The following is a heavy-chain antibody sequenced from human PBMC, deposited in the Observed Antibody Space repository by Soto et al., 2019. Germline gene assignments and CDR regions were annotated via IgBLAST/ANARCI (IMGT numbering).Heavy chain of an antibody. CDR3: AKERPRRTAGYFCDY. Sequence: GGSLRLSCAASGFTFSTYAMAWVRQAPGKGLEWVSGVSASGLNTDYADPVKGRVYISRDNSKNTVSLHMNSLRAEDTALYYCAKERPRRTAGYFCDYWGQGTPVTVSS. D-gene: IGHD1-1*01. CDR1: GFTFSTYA. V-gene: IGHV3-23*01. CDR2: VSASGLNT. J-gene: IGHJ4*02.